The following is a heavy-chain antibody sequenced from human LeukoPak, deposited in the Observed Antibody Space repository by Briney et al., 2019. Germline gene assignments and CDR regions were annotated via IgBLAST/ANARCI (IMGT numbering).Heavy chain of an antibody. Sequence: GGSLRLSCAASGFTFSSYGMHWVRQAPGKGLEWVAVIWYDGSNKYYGDSVKGRFTISRDNAKNTLYLQMNSPKVEDTAVYYCTRVFVGDEYSSSGYWGQGTLVTVSS. J-gene: IGHJ4*02. CDR1: GFTFSSYG. CDR2: IWYDGSNK. V-gene: IGHV3-33*01. CDR3: TRVFVGDEYSSSGY. D-gene: IGHD6-13*01.